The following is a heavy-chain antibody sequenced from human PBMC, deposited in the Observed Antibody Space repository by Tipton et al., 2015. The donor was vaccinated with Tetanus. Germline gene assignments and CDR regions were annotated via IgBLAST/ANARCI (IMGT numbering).Heavy chain of an antibody. CDR1: GDYLSDYY. J-gene: IGHJ3*01. CDR2: ISHSGSS. Sequence: TLSLTCGVFGDYLSDYYWTWVRQPPGKGLEWIGEISHSGSSSYSPSLKSRVTISVDTSKNQFSLRLRSVAAADTAVYYCARGGRDAYNNPLGAFDVWGRGTTVTVSS. CDR3: ARGGRDAYNNPLGAFDV. D-gene: IGHD5-24*01. V-gene: IGHV4-34*01.